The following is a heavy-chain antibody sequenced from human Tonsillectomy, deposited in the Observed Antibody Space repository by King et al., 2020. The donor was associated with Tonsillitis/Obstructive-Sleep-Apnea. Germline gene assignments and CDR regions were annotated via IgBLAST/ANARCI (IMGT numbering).Heavy chain of an antibody. J-gene: IGHJ6*02. CDR1: GYTFTSYY. CDR3: ARGDPLSSSWSSPAHYGMDV. Sequence: QLVQSGAEVKKPGASVKVSCKASGYTFTSYYMHWVRQAPGQGLEWMGIINPSGGSTSYAQKFQGRVTMTRDTSTSTVYMELSSLRSEDTAVYYCARGDPLSSSWSSPAHYGMDVWGQGTTVTVSS. D-gene: IGHD6-13*01. CDR2: INPSGGST. V-gene: IGHV1-46*01.